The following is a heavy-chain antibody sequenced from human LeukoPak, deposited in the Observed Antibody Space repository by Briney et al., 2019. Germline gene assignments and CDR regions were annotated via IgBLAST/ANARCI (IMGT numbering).Heavy chain of an antibody. J-gene: IGHJ6*03. CDR2: IYPGDSDT. Sequence: GGSLQISGKGSGFVIVNYWIGWVRQLPGKGLEGMGIIYPGDSDTRYSPSFGGHVTISADNSIHPAYLQWSSLKASDTAMYFCVRSSTNSPYYYYYHMDVWGKGTTVTVSS. D-gene: IGHD2-2*01. V-gene: IGHV5-51*01. CDR3: VRSSTNSPYYYYYHMDV. CDR1: GFVIVNYW.